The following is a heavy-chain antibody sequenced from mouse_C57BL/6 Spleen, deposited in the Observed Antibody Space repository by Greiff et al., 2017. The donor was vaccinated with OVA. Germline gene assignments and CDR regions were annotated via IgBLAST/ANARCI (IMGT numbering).Heavy chain of an antibody. V-gene: IGHV1-53*01. J-gene: IGHJ2*01. CDR3: ARSSSTMVTSSFDY. CDR2: INPSNGGT. CDR1: GYTFTSYW. D-gene: IGHD2-2*01. Sequence: QVQLKQPGTELVKPGASVKLSCKASGYTFTSYWMHWVKQRPGQGLEWIGNINPSNGGTNYNEKFKSKATLTVDKSSSTAYMQLSSLTSEDSAVYYCARSSSTMVTSSFDYWGQGTTLTVSS.